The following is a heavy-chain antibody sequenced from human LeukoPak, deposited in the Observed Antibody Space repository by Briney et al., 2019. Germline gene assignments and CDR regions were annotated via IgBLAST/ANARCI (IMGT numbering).Heavy chain of an antibody. Sequence: SETLSLTCTVSGGSISSSSYYWGWIRQPPGKGLEWIGSIYYSGSTYYNPSLKSRVTISVDTSKNQFSLKLSSVTAADTAVYYCARANAVAGFFDYWGQGTLVTVSS. CDR3: ARANAVAGFFDY. V-gene: IGHV4-39*07. CDR1: GGSISSSSYY. J-gene: IGHJ4*02. CDR2: IYYSGST. D-gene: IGHD6-19*01.